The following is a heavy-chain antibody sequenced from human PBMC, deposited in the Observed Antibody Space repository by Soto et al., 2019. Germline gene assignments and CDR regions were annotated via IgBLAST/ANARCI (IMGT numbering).Heavy chain of an antibody. J-gene: IGHJ4*02. Sequence: QVQLVESGGGVVQPGRSLRLSCAASGFTFSSYGMHWVRQAPGKGLEGVAVISYDGSNKYYADSVKGRFTIARDKSKNTLYLQMNSLRAEDTAVYYCAKDRSGTRGSFDYWGQGTLVTVSS. CDR1: GFTFSSYG. D-gene: IGHD1-1*01. V-gene: IGHV3-30*18. CDR3: AKDRSGTRGSFDY. CDR2: ISYDGSNK.